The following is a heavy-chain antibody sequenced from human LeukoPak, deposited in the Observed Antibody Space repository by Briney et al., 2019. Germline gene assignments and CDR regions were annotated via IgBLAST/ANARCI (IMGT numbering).Heavy chain of an antibody. J-gene: IGHJ4*02. CDR1: GGSISSSSYY. CDR3: ARHNVAATLFDY. CDR2: MYYSGTT. Sequence: SETLSLTCTVSGGSISSSSYYWGWIRQPPGKGLEWIGSMYYSGTTYYNPSLKSRVTIFVDTSKNQYSLKLSSVTAADTAVYYCARHNVAATLFDYWGQGTLVTVSS. V-gene: IGHV4-39*01. D-gene: IGHD2-15*01.